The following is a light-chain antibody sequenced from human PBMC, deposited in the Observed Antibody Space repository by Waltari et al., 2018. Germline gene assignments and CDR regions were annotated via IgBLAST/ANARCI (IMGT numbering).Light chain of an antibody. J-gene: IGKJ2*01. V-gene: IGKV1-39*01. Sequence: DIQMTQSPSSLSASVGDRVTITCRASQSISSYLNWYQQKPGKAPKLLIYAASSLQSGVPSRFSGSGSGTDFTLTISSLQPEDFATYYCQQSYSTLHYTFGQGTKLEIK. CDR1: QSISSY. CDR2: AAS. CDR3: QQSYSTLHYT.